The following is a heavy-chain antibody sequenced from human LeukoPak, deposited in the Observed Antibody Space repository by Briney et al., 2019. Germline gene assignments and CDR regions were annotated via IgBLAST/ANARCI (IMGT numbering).Heavy chain of an antibody. D-gene: IGHD3-16*01. CDR1: GYSISSGYY. CDR2: IYNSGNT. J-gene: IGHJ5*02. V-gene: IGHV4-38-2*02. CDR3: ARESGSYLWRSWLNP. Sequence: SETLSLTCTVSGYSISSGYYWGWIRQPPGKGLEWIGSIYNSGNTNYNPSLKSRVTISVDTSKNQFSLKLNSVTAADTAVYYCARESGSYLWRSWLNPWGQGTLVTVSS.